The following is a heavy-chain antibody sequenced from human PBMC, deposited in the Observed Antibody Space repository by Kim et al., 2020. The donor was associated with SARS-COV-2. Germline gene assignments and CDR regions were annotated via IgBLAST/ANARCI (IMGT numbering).Heavy chain of an antibody. V-gene: IGHV4-59*01. D-gene: IGHD2-2*01. Sequence: SETLSLTCTVSGGSISSYYWSWIRQPPGKGLEWIGYIYYSGSTNYNPSLKSRVTISVDTSKNQFSLKLSSVTAADTAVYYCARALVGTSFLFGYWGQGTLVTVSS. CDR2: IYYSGST. CDR1: GGSISSYY. J-gene: IGHJ4*02. CDR3: ARALVGTSFLFGY.